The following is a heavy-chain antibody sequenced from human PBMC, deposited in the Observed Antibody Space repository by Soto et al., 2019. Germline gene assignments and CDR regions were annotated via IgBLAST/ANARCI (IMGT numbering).Heavy chain of an antibody. V-gene: IGHV3-66*01. CDR2: IYSGGST. J-gene: IGHJ4*02. CDR1: GFTVSTKY. D-gene: IGHD3-16*01. CDR3: ARDPWAADY. Sequence: EVQLVESGGVLVQPGGSLRLSCAASGFTVSTKYMSWVRQAPGKGLEWDSVIYSGGSTFYADSVRGRLTISRDNSTNTVNLKMNRLRAEDTAVYYCARDPWAADYWGQGTLVTVSS.